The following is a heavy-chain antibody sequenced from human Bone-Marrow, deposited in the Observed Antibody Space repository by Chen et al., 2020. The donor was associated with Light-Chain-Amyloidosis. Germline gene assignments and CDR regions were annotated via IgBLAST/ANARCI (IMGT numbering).Heavy chain of an antibody. CDR1: GYTLSDVS. V-gene: IGHV1-24*01. J-gene: IGHJ4*02. CDR2: FNPEEGEI. D-gene: IGHD3-9*01. CDR3: ATSNTISFEY. Sequence: SGAEVRKPGASVKVSCKVSGYTLSDVSMHWVRQAPGKGLEWMGGFNPEEGEIIYAQKFQGRVALTEDTSTDTAYMEMTSLRSDDTAMYYCATSNTISFEYWGQGTLVTVSS.